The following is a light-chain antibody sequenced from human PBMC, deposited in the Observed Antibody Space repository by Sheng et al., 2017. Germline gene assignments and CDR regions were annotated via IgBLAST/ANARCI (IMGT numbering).Light chain of an antibody. Sequence: AIQLTQSPSSLSASVGDRVTITCRASQGISNALAWYQQRLGKAPKLLIYDASVLEVGVPSRFSGSRSGTYFTLTVSSLQPEDFATYYCQQFNSYPLTFGGGTKVEIK. CDR2: DAS. J-gene: IGKJ4*01. CDR1: QGISNA. CDR3: QQFNSYPLT. V-gene: IGKV1-13*02.